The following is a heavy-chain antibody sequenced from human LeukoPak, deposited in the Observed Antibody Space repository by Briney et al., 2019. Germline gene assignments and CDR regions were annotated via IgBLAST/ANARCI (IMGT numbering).Heavy chain of an antibody. CDR3: AREYFYTFDY. CDR1: GFSFSTYW. V-gene: IGHV3-7*04. CDR2: IDGDGSAK. Sequence: GGSLRLSCAASGFSFSTYWMAWVRQAPGKGLEWVATIDGDGSAKDYVDSVKGRFTISRENGKNSLFLQMDSLTAEDTAVYYCAREYFYTFDYWGQGTLVTVSS. J-gene: IGHJ4*02. D-gene: IGHD2/OR15-2a*01.